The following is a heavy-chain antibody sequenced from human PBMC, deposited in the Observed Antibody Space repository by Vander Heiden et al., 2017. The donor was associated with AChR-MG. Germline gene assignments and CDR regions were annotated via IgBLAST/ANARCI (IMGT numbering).Heavy chain of an antibody. CDR1: GFAFSVYA. J-gene: IGHJ5*02. V-gene: IGHV3-23*01. D-gene: IGHD2-21*02. Sequence: EVQLLEAGGQLAQRGGSLRLSCAASGFAFSVYARNWVRQAPGKGLELVSSLSADGGRTYYADSVQGRFTISRDNSNNMVFLEMNSLRADDTAVYYCAKEAVLRDPARWFDAWGEGTLVTVPS. CDR2: LSADGGRT. CDR3: AKEAVLRDPARWFDA.